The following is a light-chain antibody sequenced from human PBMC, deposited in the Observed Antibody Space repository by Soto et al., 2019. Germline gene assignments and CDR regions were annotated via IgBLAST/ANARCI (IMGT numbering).Light chain of an antibody. V-gene: IGLV2-14*01. CDR3: SSYTSSSTLV. Sequence: QSVLTQAASVSGSPGQSITISCTGTSSDAGGYNYVSWYQQHPGKAPKLMIYDVSNRPSGVSNRFSGSKSGNTASLTISGLQAEDEADYYCSSYTSSSTLVFGGGTQLTVL. CDR1: SSDAGGYNY. CDR2: DVS. J-gene: IGLJ2*01.